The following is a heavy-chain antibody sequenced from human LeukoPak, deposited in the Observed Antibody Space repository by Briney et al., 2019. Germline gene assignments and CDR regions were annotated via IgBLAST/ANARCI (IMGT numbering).Heavy chain of an antibody. D-gene: IGHD3-22*01. Sequence: PGGSLRLSCAASGFTFSSYGMHWVRQAPGKGLEWVAFIRYDGSNKYYADSVKGRFTISRDNSKNTLYLQMNSLRAEDTAVYYCARDYGHYYDSSGYPLPDYWGQGTLVTVSS. CDR3: ARDYGHYYDSSGYPLPDY. CDR2: IRYDGSNK. CDR1: GFTFSSYG. J-gene: IGHJ4*02. V-gene: IGHV3-30*02.